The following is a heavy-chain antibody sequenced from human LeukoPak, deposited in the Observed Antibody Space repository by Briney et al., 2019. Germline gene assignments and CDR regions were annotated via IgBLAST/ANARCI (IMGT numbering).Heavy chain of an antibody. CDR2: MNPNSGNT. CDR3: AREGGSSGYDYYYYMDV. D-gene: IGHD6-19*01. CDR1: GYTFTSYD. Sequence: ASVKVSCKASGYTFTSYDINWVRQATGQGLEWMGWMNPNSGNTGYAQKFQGRVTMTRNTSMSTAYMELRSLRSDDTAVYYCAREGGSSGYDYYYYMDVWGKGTTVTVSS. J-gene: IGHJ6*03. V-gene: IGHV1-8*01.